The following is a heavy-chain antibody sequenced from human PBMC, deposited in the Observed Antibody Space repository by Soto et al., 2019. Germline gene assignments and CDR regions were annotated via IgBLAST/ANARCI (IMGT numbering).Heavy chain of an antibody. CDR3: AKNPSTWVYCWMDV. CDR1: GFTFSIYA. Sequence: PGGSLRLSCAASGFTFSIYAMTWVRQAPGKGLEWVSVISGTGGSTYYSDSVKGRFTSSRDNSDNTVYLQMKSLRAEDTAIYYCAKNPSTWVYCWMDVWRQGSTVTVCS. D-gene: IGHD6-13*01. V-gene: IGHV3-23*01. J-gene: IGHJ6*02. CDR2: ISGTGGST.